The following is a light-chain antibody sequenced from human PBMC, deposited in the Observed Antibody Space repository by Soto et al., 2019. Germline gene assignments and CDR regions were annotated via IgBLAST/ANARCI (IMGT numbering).Light chain of an antibody. CDR1: QDISSA. CDR3: QQFSSYPPLT. Sequence: AIQLTQSPSSLSASVGDRVTITCRASQDISSALAWYQRKPGKPPKLLIFDASTLEIGVSSRFSGSGSGTDFTLTITSLQPEDFATYYCQQFSSYPPLTFGGGTKVEIK. V-gene: IGKV1-13*02. J-gene: IGKJ4*01. CDR2: DAS.